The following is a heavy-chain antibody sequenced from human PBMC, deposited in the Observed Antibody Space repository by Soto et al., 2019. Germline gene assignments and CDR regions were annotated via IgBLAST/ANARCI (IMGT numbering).Heavy chain of an antibody. V-gene: IGHV1-18*01. J-gene: IGHJ4*02. CDR1: GYTFTSYG. D-gene: IGHD2-8*01. CDR2: ISAYNGDT. CDR3: ARSGAYCTSITCLFDSF. Sequence: QAQLVQSGGEVKKPGASVKVSCRASGYTFTSYGYAWVRQAPGQGLEWMGWISAYNGDTNYAQKFQDSVTLTTDTSTTTAHMELRNLGSDATAVYYCARSGAYCTSITCLFDSFWGLGTLVTVSS.